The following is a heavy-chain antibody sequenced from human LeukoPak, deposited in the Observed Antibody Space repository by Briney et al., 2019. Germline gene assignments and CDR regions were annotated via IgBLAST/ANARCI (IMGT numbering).Heavy chain of an antibody. CDR1: GASISGSNYY. CDR3: AKADLPVRSPSNWFDP. V-gene: IGHV4-39*07. D-gene: IGHD3-10*01. J-gene: IGHJ5*02. CDR2: IYSSGST. Sequence: SETLSLTCAVSGASISGSNYYWGWIRQPPGKGLEWIGNIYSSGSTYYNASLQSRVTISIDTSKNQFSLRLNSVTAADTAVYFCAKADLPVRSPSNWFDPWGQGTLVTVSS.